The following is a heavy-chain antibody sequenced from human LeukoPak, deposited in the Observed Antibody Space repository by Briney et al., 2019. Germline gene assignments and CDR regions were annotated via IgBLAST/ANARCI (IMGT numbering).Heavy chain of an antibody. CDR3: ARQVIPGWFDP. D-gene: IGHD2-21*01. CDR2: IYYSGST. V-gene: IGHV4-39*01. Sequence: SETLSLTCTVSGGSISSSSYFWVWIRQPPGKGLEWIGSIYYSGSTYYNPSLKSRVTISVDTSKNQFSLHLSSVTAADTAVYYWARQVIPGWFDPWGQGTLVTVSS. J-gene: IGHJ5*02. CDR1: GGSISSSSYF.